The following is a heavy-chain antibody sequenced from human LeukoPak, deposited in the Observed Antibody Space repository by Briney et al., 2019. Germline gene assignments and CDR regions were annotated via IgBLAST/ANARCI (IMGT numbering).Heavy chain of an antibody. CDR3: ARKGISAMAGAFDI. J-gene: IGHJ3*02. Sequence: SETLSLTCSVSGDPMSSSFWSWIRQPAGKGLEWMGRIYTSGRINHNPSLKSRVTLSLDTSKNHFSLKLTSVTATDTAVYYCARKGISAMAGAFDIWGQGTMVTVSS. D-gene: IGHD2-15*01. CDR1: GDPMSSSF. V-gene: IGHV4-4*07. CDR2: IYTSGRI.